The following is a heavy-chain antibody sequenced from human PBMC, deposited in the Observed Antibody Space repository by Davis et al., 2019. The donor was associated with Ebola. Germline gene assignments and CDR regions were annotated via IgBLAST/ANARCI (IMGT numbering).Heavy chain of an antibody. Sequence: ASVKVSCKASGYTFTSYGISWVRQAPGQGLEWMGWISAYNGNTNYAQKLQGRVTMTTDTSTSTAYMELRSLRSDDTAVYYCARYYDILKLPKLYYGMDVWGQGTTVTVSS. V-gene: IGHV1-18*01. CDR1: GYTFTSYG. J-gene: IGHJ6*02. CDR2: ISAYNGNT. D-gene: IGHD3-9*01. CDR3: ARYYDILKLPKLYYGMDV.